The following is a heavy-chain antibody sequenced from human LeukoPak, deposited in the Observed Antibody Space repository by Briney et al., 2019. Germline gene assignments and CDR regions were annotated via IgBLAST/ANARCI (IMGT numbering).Heavy chain of an antibody. CDR3: ARHYSSGSYDY. CDR1: GYRFTDYW. CDR2: IYPGDSDS. J-gene: IGHJ4*02. D-gene: IGHD3-10*01. V-gene: IGHV5-51*01. Sequence: GESLKISCKGSGYRFTDYWIAWVRQMPGKGLAWMGIIYPGDSDSRYSPSFQGQVTFSADKSISTAYLQWSSLKASDTAMYYCARHYSSGSYDYWGQGTLVTVSS.